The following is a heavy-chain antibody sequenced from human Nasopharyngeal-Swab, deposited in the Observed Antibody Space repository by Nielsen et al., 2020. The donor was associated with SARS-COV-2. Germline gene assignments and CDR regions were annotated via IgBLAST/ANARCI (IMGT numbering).Heavy chain of an antibody. CDR3: AKAEGLGCIPYYYGMDV. V-gene: IGHV3-30*18. J-gene: IGHJ6*02. CDR1: GFTFSSYG. D-gene: IGHD3/OR15-3a*01. CDR2: ISYDGSNK. Sequence: GESLKISCAASGFTFSSYGMHWVRQAPGKGLEWVAVISYDGSNKYYADSVKGRFTISRDNSKNTLYLQMNSLRAEDTAVYYCAKAEGLGCIPYYYGMDVWGQGTTIAVSS.